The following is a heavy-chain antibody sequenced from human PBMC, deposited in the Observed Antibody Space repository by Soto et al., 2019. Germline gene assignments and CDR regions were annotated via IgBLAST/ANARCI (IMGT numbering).Heavy chain of an antibody. D-gene: IGHD5-18*01. CDR1: GFTFSSYG. J-gene: IGHJ3*02. CDR2: ISYDGSNK. V-gene: IGHV3-30*18. Sequence: GGSLRLSCAASGFTFSSYGMHWVRQAPGKGLEWVAVISYDGSNKYYADSVKGRFTISRDNSKNTLYLQMNSLRAEDTAVYYCAKVDRADTAMVHDAFDIWGQGTMVTVSS. CDR3: AKVDRADTAMVHDAFDI.